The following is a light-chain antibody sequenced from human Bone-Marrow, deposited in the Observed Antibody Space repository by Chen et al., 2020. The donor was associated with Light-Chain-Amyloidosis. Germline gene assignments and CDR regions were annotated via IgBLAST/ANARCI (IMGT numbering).Light chain of an antibody. Sequence: SYDLTQPPSVSVSPGQTARITCSGDDLPTKYAYWYQQKPGQAPVLVIHRDTERPSGISERFSGSSSGTTDTLTISGVQAEDEADYHCQSADSCGTYEVIFGGGSKLTVL. CDR3: QSADSCGTYEVI. V-gene: IGLV3-25*03. J-gene: IGLJ2*01. CDR2: RDT. CDR1: DLPTKY.